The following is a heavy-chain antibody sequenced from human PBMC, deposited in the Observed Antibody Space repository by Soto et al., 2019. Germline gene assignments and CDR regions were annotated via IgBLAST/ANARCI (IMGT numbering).Heavy chain of an antibody. CDR2: ISYDGSNK. J-gene: IGHJ6*02. CDR1: GVTFSSYG. D-gene: IGHD6-13*01. CDR3: AKDQGSSWPYQTYYYYYGMDV. V-gene: IGHV3-30*18. Sequence: XGSLILSCAVSGVTFSSYGMHWVRQAPGKGLDWVAVISYDGSNKYYADSVKGRFTISRDNSKNTLYLQMNSLRAEDTAVYYCAKDQGSSWPYQTYYYYYGMDVWGQGTTVTVSS.